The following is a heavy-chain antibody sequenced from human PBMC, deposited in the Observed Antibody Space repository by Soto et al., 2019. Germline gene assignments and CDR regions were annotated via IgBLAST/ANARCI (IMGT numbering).Heavy chain of an antibody. Sequence: ASVKVSCKASGYTFTGYYMHWVRQAPGQGLEWMGWINPNSGGTNYAQKFQGWVTMTRDTSISTAYMELSRLRSDDTAVYYCARAIVVVPAAYHVPYGMEVWGQGTTVTVSS. CDR3: ARAIVVVPAAYHVPYGMEV. J-gene: IGHJ6*02. V-gene: IGHV1-2*04. CDR2: INPNSGGT. CDR1: GYTFTGYY. D-gene: IGHD2-2*01.